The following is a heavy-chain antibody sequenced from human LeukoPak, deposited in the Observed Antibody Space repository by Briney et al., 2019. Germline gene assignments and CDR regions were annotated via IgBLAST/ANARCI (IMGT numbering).Heavy chain of an antibody. V-gene: IGHV1-18*01. J-gene: IGHJ6*03. Sequence: GASVRVSCKASGYTFTSYGISWVRQAPGQGLEWMGWISAYNGNTNYAQKLQGRVTMTTDTSTSTAYMELRSLRSDDTAVYYCARDSAHYDFWSGYYKLTGYYYYYMDVWGKGTTVIVSS. CDR2: ISAYNGNT. CDR1: GYTFTSYG. CDR3: ARDSAHYDFWSGYYKLTGYYYYYMDV. D-gene: IGHD3-3*01.